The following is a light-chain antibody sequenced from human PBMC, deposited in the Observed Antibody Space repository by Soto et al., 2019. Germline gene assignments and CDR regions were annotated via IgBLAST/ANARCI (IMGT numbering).Light chain of an antibody. Sequence: QSVLTQPPSVSGAPGQRVTISCTGSSSNIGAGYDVHWYQQLPGTAPKLLIYGNSNRPSGVPDRFSGSKSGTSASLAITGLQAEDEADYYCSSYAGNYSLSFGGGTKLTVL. J-gene: IGLJ2*01. CDR1: SSNIGAGYD. CDR2: GNS. CDR3: SSYAGNYSLS. V-gene: IGLV1-40*01.